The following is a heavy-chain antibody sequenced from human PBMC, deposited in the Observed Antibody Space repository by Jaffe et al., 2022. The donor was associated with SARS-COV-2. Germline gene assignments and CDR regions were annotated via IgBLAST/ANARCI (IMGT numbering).Heavy chain of an antibody. V-gene: IGHV3-48*03. D-gene: IGHD6-19*01. Sequence: EVQLVESGGGLVRPGGSLRLSCAASGFTFSSYEMNWVRQAPGKGLEWVAYISTSGKTKYYADSVKGRFTISRDNAKNLLYLQMNSLRGDDTAVYYCARDPREWLGHLYYYSGMDVWGHGTTVTVSS. J-gene: IGHJ6*02. CDR2: ISTSGKTK. CDR3: ARDPREWLGHLYYYSGMDV. CDR1: GFTFSSYE.